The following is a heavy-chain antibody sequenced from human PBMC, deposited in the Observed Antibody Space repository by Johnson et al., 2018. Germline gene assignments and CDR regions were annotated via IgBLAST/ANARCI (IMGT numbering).Heavy chain of an antibody. D-gene: IGHD3-10*01. CDR2: ISHAGSNE. Sequence: QVQLVESGGGVVQXGRSXRLXCAASGFTFRSFGMHWVRQAPGKGLEWVAVISHAGSNEFYADSVKGRFTISRDNFEHTLYLEMNGLGTEDTALYYCAKDPSSVSVWFGELYVWGKGTAVIVSS. CDR1: GFTFRSFG. J-gene: IGHJ6*04. CDR3: AKDPSSVSVWFGELYV. V-gene: IGHV3-30*18.